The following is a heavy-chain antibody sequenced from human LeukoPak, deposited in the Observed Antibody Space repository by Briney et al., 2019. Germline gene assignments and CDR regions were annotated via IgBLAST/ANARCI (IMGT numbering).Heavy chain of an antibody. J-gene: IGHJ4*02. V-gene: IGHV4-39*07. CDR3: ARTGDSSGYYRNAIDS. CDR1: GGSISSSSYY. Sequence: KASETLSLTCTVSGGSISSSSYYWGWIRQPPGKGLEWIGSIYYGGSTYYNPSLKSRVTISVDTSKNQFSLKLSSVTAADTAVYYCARTGDSSGYYRNAIDSWGQGTLVTVSS. CDR2: IYYGGST. D-gene: IGHD3-22*01.